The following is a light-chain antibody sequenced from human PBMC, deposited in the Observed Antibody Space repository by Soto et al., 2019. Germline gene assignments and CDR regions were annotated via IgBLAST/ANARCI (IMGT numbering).Light chain of an antibody. Sequence: IQLTQSPSSLSASVGDRVTITCRASQGISSYLAWNQQKPGKAPKLLIYAASTLQSGVPSRFSGSGSGTDFTLPISSLQPEDFATYYCQQLNSYPRTFGPGTKVDIK. CDR2: AAS. J-gene: IGKJ3*01. V-gene: IGKV1-9*01. CDR3: QQLNSYPRT. CDR1: QGISSY.